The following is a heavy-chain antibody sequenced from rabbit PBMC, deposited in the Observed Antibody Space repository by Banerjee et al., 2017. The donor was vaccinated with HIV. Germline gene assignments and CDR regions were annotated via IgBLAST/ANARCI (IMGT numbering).Heavy chain of an antibody. J-gene: IGHJ4*01. D-gene: IGHD2-1*01. CDR1: GFSFSSSDF. Sequence: QEQLEESGGGLVKPGASLTLTCTASGFSFSSSDFICWVRQAPGKGLEWIACIYTGSRGSTYYANWAKGRFTISKASSTTVTLQMTSLTVADTATYFCAKDPADDIAWRNLWGPGTLVTVS. V-gene: IGHV1S45*01. CDR3: AKDPADDIAWRNL. CDR2: IYTGSRGST.